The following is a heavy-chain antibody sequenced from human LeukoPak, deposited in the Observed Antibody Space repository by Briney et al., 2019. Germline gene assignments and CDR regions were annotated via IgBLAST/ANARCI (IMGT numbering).Heavy chain of an antibody. D-gene: IGHD3-22*01. V-gene: IGHV4-59*01. CDR1: GGSISSYY. Sequence: SETLSLTCTVSGGSISSYYWSWIRQPPGKGLEWIGYIYYSGSTYYNPSLRSRVTISVDTSKNQFSLKLSSVTAADTAVYYCARSSEGRYYYGSSGFSYYYYYMDVWGKGTTVTISS. J-gene: IGHJ6*03. CDR3: ARSSEGRYYYGSSGFSYYYYYMDV. CDR2: IYYSGST.